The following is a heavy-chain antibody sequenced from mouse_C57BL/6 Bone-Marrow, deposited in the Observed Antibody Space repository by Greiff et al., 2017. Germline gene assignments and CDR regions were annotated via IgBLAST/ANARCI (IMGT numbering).Heavy chain of an antibody. J-gene: IGHJ1*03. V-gene: IGHV1-62-2*01. Sequence: QVQLKQSGAELVKPGASVKLSCKASGYTFTEYTIHWVKQRSGQGLEWIGWFYPGSGSIKYNEKFKDKATLTADKSSSTVYMELSRLTSEDSAVXFCARHERLSGSSPCWYFDVWGTGTTVTVSS. CDR3: ARHERLSGSSPCWYFDV. CDR2: FYPGSGSI. D-gene: IGHD1-1*01. CDR1: GYTFTEYT.